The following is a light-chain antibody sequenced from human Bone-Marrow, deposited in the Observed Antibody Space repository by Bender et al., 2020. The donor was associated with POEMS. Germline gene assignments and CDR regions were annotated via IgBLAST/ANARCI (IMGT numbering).Light chain of an antibody. CDR2: GVS. J-gene: IGLJ3*02. Sequence: QSALTQPRSVSGSPGQSVTISCTGTSSDVGGYNYISWYQHHPGKAPKLMIYGVSNRPSGVSNRFSGSKSGNTASLTISGLQAEDEANYYCSSYRSGSTLWVFGGGTKLTVL. V-gene: IGLV2-14*03. CDR3: SSYRSGSTLWV. CDR1: SSDVGGYNY.